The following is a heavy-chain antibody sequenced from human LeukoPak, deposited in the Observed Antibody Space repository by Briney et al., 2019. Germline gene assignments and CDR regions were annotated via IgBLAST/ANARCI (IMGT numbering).Heavy chain of an antibody. CDR3: AKAITLERRCPFDY. D-gene: IGHD1-1*01. V-gene: IGHV3-30*02. Sequence: GGSLRLSCAASGFTFSSYGMHWVRQAPGKGLEWGAFIRYDGSNKYYADSVKGRFTISRDNSKNTLYLQMNSLRAEDTAVYYCAKAITLERRCPFDYWGQGTLVTVSS. J-gene: IGHJ4*02. CDR2: IRYDGSNK. CDR1: GFTFSSYG.